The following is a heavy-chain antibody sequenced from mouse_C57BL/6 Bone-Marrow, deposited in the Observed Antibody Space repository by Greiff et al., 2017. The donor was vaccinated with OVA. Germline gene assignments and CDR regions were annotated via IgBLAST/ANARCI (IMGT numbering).Heavy chain of an antibody. CDR1: GYTFTSYG. CDR2: IYPRSGNT. J-gene: IGHJ3*01. D-gene: IGHD2-4*01. CDR3: ARERGIYYDYDVAY. Sequence: QVHVKQSGAELARPGASVKLSCKASGYTFTSYGISWVKQRTGQGLEWIGEIYPRSGNTYYNEKFKGKATLTADKSSSTAYMELRSLTSEDSAVYFCARERGIYYDYDVAYWGQGTLVTVSA. V-gene: IGHV1-81*01.